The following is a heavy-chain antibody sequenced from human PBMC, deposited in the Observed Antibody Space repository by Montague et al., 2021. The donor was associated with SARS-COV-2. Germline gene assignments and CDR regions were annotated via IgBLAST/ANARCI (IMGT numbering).Heavy chain of an antibody. V-gene: IGHV2-5*02. CDR1: GFSLSTSEVG. J-gene: IGHJ5*02. CDR3: AHFGILRYFDP. CDR2: IYGDDDN. D-gene: IGHD3-9*01. Sequence: VKPTQTLTLTCTFSGFSLSTSEVGVGWIRQPPGKAPELLALIYGDDDNRYKPSLKSRLTITKVTSKNQVVLTMTNVDPVDTATYYCAHFGILRYFDPWGQGTLVTVSS.